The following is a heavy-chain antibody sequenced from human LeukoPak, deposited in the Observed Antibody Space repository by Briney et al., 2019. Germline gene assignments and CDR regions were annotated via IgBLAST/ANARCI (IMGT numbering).Heavy chain of an antibody. Sequence: PSETLSLTCSVSGGSMSDYSLTWIRQPAGKGLQWIGHIDTSGDINYNPSLKSRVSMSQDRSKNHFSLEVISVTDADTAVYYCARAASGDSVYYGSGRRYPYYNIDVWGKGTTVTISS. CDR2: IDTSGDI. V-gene: IGHV4-4*07. CDR1: GGSMSDYS. J-gene: IGHJ6*03. CDR3: ARAASGDSVYYGSGRRYPYYNIDV. D-gene: IGHD3-10*01.